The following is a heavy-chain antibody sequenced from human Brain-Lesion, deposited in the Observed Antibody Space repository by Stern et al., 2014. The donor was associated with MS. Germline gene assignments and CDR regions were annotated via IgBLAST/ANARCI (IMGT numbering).Heavy chain of an antibody. CDR2: ISSNQNYI. D-gene: IGHD6-13*01. J-gene: IGHJ4*02. CDR3: ATVSPYTSSWYPFFDN. Sequence: VQLVQSGGGLVKPGGSLRLSCAASGFTFSDSSMFWVRQAPGKGLEWVSCISSNQNYINYAHSVKGRLTISRENCRNSLYLQMNSLIVEDTAVYYCATVSPYTSSWYPFFDNWGQGTRVTVSS. CDR1: GFTFSDSS. V-gene: IGHV3-21*01.